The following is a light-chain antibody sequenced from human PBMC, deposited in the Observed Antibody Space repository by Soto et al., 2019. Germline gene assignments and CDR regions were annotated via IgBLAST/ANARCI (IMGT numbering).Light chain of an antibody. CDR2: EVN. Sequence: QSALTQPASVSGSPGQSITISCTGSNNDVGAYNYVSWYQQHPGKAPKLIIYEVNNQPSGVSHRFSGSKSGNTASLTISGLYPVDYAVYFCSIFSIGSILVFVVGTRLAGL. J-gene: IGLJ3*02. CDR3: SIFSIGSILV. CDR1: NNDVGAYNY. V-gene: IGLV2-14*01.